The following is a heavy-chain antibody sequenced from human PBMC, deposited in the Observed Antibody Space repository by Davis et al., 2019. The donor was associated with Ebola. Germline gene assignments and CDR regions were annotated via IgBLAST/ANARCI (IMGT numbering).Heavy chain of an antibody. CDR3: ARVAVTIFGVVIGSWFDP. D-gene: IGHD3-3*01. Sequence: AASVKVSCKASGYTFSNYAFSWVRQAPGQGLEWLGWIGTYNANTHYAQKLQGRINMTTDTSTTTAYLELRSLRSDDTAVYYCARVAVTIFGVVIGSWFDPWGQGTLVTVSS. J-gene: IGHJ5*02. CDR2: IGTYNANT. CDR1: GYTFSNYA. V-gene: IGHV1-18*01.